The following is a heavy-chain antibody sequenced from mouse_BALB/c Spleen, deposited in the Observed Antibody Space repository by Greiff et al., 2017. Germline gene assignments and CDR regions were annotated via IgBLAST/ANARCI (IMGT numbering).Heavy chain of an antibody. J-gene: IGHJ4*01. CDR3: ARDKGIYAMDY. V-gene: IGHV7-3*02. Sequence: EVKLMESGGGLVQPGGSLRLSCATSGFTFTDYYMSWVRQPPGKALEWLGFIRNKANGYTTEYSASVKGRFTISRDNSQSILYLQMNTLRAEDSATYYCARDKGIYAMDYWGQGTSVTVAS. CDR1: GFTFTDYY. CDR2: IRNKANGYTT.